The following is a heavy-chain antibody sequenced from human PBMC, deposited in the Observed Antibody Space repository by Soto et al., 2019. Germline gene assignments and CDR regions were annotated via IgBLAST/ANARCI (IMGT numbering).Heavy chain of an antibody. CDR3: ARGNIVVVPAANYMDV. Sequence: QVQLQQWGAGLLKPSETLSLTCAVYGGSFSGYYWSWIRQPPGKGVEWIGEINHSGSTNYNPSLKSRVTIAVDTSKNQFSLKLSPVTAADTAVYYCARGNIVVVPAANYMDVWGKGTTVTVSS. V-gene: IGHV4-34*01. CDR1: GGSFSGYY. J-gene: IGHJ6*03. D-gene: IGHD2-2*01. CDR2: INHSGST.